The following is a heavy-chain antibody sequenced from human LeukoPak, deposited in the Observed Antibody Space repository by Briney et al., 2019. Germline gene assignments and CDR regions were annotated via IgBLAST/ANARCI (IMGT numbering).Heavy chain of an antibody. Sequence: ETGGSLRLSCAASGFTFSSYAMHWVRRAPGKGLEWVSFISAGGSNIYYADSVKGRFTVSRDSSKNTLYLQMNSLRAEDTAVYHCARSERSVDYWVQGTLVTVSS. CDR3: ARSERSVDY. V-gene: IGHV3-23*01. CDR1: GFTFSSYA. J-gene: IGHJ4*02. CDR2: ISAGGSNI. D-gene: IGHD5-24*01.